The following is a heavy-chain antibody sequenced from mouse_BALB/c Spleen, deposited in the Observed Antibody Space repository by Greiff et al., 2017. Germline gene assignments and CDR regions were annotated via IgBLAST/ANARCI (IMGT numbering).Heavy chain of an antibody. CDR3: ARGWYGHYYAMDY. V-gene: IGHV5-4*02. Sequence: EVQRVESGGGLVKPGGSLKLSCAASGFTFSDYYMYWVRQTPEKRLEWVATISDGGSYTYYPDSVKGRFTISRDNAKNNLYLQMSSLKSEDTAMYYCARGWYGHYYAMDYWGQGTSVTVSS. CDR2: ISDGGSYT. D-gene: IGHD1-1*02. CDR1: GFTFSDYY. J-gene: IGHJ4*01.